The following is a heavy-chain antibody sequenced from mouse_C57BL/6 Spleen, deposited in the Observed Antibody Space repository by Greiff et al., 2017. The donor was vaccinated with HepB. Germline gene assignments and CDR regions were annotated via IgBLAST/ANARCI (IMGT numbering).Heavy chain of an antibody. CDR1: GFTFSSYG. CDR2: ISSGGSYT. J-gene: IGHJ2*01. Sequence: EVNVVESGGDLVKPGGSLKLSCAASGFTFSSYGMSWVRQTPDKRLEWVATISSGGSYTYYPDSVKGRFTISRDNAKNTLYLQMSSLKSEDTAMYYCARHDHYSNYFDYWGQGTTLTVSS. CDR3: ARHDHYSNYFDY. D-gene: IGHD2-5*01. V-gene: IGHV5-6*01.